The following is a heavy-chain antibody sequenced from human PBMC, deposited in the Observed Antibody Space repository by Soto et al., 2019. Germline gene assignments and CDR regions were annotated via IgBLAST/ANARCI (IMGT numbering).Heavy chain of an antibody. D-gene: IGHD6-6*01. CDR2: ISGGGGST. Sequence: GGSLRLSCVVSGFIFNSYAMSWVRQSPGKGLEWVSSISGGGGSTYYADSVKGRFTISRDNSKNTLFLQLNSLRAEDTAVYYCAVLKYSSPPTRPVFDYWGQGTLVTVSS. CDR1: GFIFNSYA. V-gene: IGHV3-23*01. J-gene: IGHJ4*02. CDR3: AVLKYSSPPTRPVFDY.